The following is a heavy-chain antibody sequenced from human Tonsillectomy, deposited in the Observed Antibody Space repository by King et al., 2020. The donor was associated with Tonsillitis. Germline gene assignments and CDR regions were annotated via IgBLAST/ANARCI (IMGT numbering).Heavy chain of an antibody. CDR1: GFNFRSYW. Sequence: VQLVESGGDLVQPGGSLRLSCAASGFNFRSYWMSWVRQAPGKGLEWVANIKQDGSDKKYVDSVKGRFTISRDNARNSLYLQMNSLRAEDTAVYYCARDFWTGDVVVVAAMDVWGKGTTVTVSS. CDR3: ARDFWTGDVVVVAAMDV. D-gene: IGHD2-15*01. J-gene: IGHJ6*04. CDR2: IKQDGSDK. V-gene: IGHV3-7*01.